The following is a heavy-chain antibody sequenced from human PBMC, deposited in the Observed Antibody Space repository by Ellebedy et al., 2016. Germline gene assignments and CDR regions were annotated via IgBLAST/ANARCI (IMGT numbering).Heavy chain of an antibody. D-gene: IGHD3-22*01. CDR3: ARGFRYYYDSSGYPWAFDI. Sequence: GESLKISXAASGFTFDDYGMSWVRQAPGKGLEWVSGINWNGGSTGYADSVKGRFTISRDNAKNSLYLQMNSLRAEDTALYHCARGFRYYYDSSGYPWAFDIWGQGTMVTVSS. CDR2: INWNGGST. V-gene: IGHV3-20*01. J-gene: IGHJ3*02. CDR1: GFTFDDYG.